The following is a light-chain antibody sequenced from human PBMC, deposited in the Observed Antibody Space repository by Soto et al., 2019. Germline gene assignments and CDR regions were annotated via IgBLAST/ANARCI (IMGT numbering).Light chain of an antibody. J-gene: IGLJ1*01. Sequence: QSVLTQPPSASGSPGQSVTISCTGTSSDVGAYNYVSWYQHHPGKAPKLMVYEVNKRPSGVPDRFSGSKSGTSASLAITGLQAEDEADYYCQSYDSSLSGSVFGTGTKVTVL. CDR3: QSYDSSLSGSV. CDR2: EVN. V-gene: IGLV2-8*01. CDR1: SSDVGAYNY.